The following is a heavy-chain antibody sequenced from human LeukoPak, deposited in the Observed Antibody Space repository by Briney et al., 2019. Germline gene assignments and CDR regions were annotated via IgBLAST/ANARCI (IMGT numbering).Heavy chain of an antibody. J-gene: IGHJ4*02. Sequence: ASVKVSCKASGYTFTSYDINWVRQATGQGLEWMGWMNPNSDNTGYAQKFQGRVTMTRRTSISTAYMELSSLRSEDTAVYYCARGPAAELRYFDWILSHWGQGTLVTVSS. D-gene: IGHD3-9*01. CDR3: ARGPAAELRYFDWILSH. V-gene: IGHV1-8*01. CDR2: MNPNSDNT. CDR1: GYTFTSYD.